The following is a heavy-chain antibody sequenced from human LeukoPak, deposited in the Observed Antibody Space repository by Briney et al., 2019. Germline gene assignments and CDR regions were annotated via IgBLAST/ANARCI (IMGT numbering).Heavy chain of an antibody. J-gene: IGHJ4*02. CDR2: INPNSGGT. D-gene: IGHD2-15*01. Sequence: ASVKASCKTSGYSFSAYYMYWVRQAPGQGLEWMGWINPNSGGTNYAQKFQGRVSMTRDTSISTAYMELSRLRSDDTALYYCAREGFCRGGNCPVAYWGQGTLVTVSS. CDR1: GYSFSAYY. CDR3: AREGFCRGGNCPVAY. V-gene: IGHV1-2*02.